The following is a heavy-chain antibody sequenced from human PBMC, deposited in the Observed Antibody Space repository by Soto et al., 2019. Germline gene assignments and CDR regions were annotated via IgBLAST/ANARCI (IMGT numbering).Heavy chain of an antibody. CDR2: IIPIFGTP. V-gene: IGHV1-69*13. Sequence: WASVKVSCKASGGTFNNYAITWVRQAPGQGLEWMGGIIPIFGTPNYAQKFQGRVTITADESTSTAYMELSSLRSEDTAVYYCAKREYGGYFGTGGGLPYYYGMDFWGQGTTVTVSS. D-gene: IGHD5-12*01. CDR3: AKREYGGYFGTGGGLPYYYGMDF. J-gene: IGHJ6*02. CDR1: GGTFNNYA.